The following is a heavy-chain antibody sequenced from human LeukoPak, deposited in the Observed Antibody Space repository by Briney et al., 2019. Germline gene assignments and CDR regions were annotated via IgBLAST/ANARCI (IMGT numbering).Heavy chain of an antibody. J-gene: IGHJ3*02. D-gene: IGHD3-10*01. CDR2: IYTSGST. CDR3: ARPMVRGVMSAFDI. CDR1: GGSISSYY. V-gene: IGHV4-4*07. Sequence: PSETLSLTCTVSGGSISSYYWSWIRQPAGKGLEWIGRIYTSGSTNYNPSLKSRVTISVDTSKNQFSLKLSSVTAADTAVYYCARPMVRGVMSAFDIWGQGTMVTVSS.